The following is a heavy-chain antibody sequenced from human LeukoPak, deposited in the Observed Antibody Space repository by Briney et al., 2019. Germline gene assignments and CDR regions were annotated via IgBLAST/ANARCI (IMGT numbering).Heavy chain of an antibody. CDR2: INHSGST. J-gene: IGHJ4*02. CDR1: GYSISSGYY. D-gene: IGHD3-10*01. CDR3: ARIRGDY. Sequence: SETLSLTCTVSGYSISSGYYWGWIRQPPGKGLEWIGSINHSGSTNYNPSLKSRVTISVDTSKNQFSLKLSSVTAADTAVYYCARIRGDYWGQGTLVTVSS. V-gene: IGHV4-38-2*02.